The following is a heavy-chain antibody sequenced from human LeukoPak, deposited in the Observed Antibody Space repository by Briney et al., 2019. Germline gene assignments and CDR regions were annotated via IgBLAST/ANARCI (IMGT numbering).Heavy chain of an antibody. J-gene: IGHJ2*01. CDR3: ARLRPWYFDL. Sequence: SETLSLTCTVSGGSISSSSYYWGWIRQPPGKGLEWIGSIYYSGSTYYNPSLKSRVTISVDTSKNQFSLKLSSVTAADTAVYYCARLRPWYFDLWGRCTLVTVSS. V-gene: IGHV4-39*01. CDR2: IYYSGST. CDR1: GGSISSSSYY.